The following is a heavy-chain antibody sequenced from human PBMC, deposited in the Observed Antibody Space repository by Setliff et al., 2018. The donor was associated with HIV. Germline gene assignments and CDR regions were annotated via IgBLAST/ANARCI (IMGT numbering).Heavy chain of an antibody. J-gene: IGHJ4*02. CDR2: IYFSGST. V-gene: IGHV4-59*11. Sequence: SETLSLTCTVSGVSISSHYWSWIRQPPGKGLEWIGYIYFSGSTSYNPSLKSRVTISVDTSKNQFSLKLRSVTAADTAVYYCARQNYYDISGYYERPLDFDYWGQGTLVTVSS. CDR3: ARQNYYDISGYYERPLDFDY. D-gene: IGHD3-22*01. CDR1: GVSISSHY.